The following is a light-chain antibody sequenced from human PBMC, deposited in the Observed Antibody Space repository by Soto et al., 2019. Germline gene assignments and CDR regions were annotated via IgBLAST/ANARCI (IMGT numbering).Light chain of an antibody. J-gene: IGKJ5*01. CDR3: QQYNSYPYT. CDR2: RAS. V-gene: IGKV1-5*01. CDR1: QSVSGW. Sequence: LQMTQSPSTLSASIGDRVTITCRASQSVSGWLAWYQHKPGKAPKLLIHRASVLESGIPSRFSGSGSGTAFTLTISGLQPDDFATYYCQQYNSYPYTFGQGTRLEIK.